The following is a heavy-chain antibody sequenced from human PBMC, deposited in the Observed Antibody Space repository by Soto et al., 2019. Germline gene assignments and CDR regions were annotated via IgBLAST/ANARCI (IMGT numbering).Heavy chain of an antibody. CDR3: ASIAAPGTTHFDF. D-gene: IGHD6-13*01. J-gene: IGHJ4*02. Sequence: SETLSLTCTVSGGSISSYYWSWIRQPPGKGLEWIGYIYYSGNTFYNPSLKSRVTISVDTSKNQFYLHLSSVTAADTAIFYCASIAAPGTTHFDFWGQGTLVTVSS. CDR1: GGSISSYY. CDR2: IYYSGNT. V-gene: IGHV4-59*04.